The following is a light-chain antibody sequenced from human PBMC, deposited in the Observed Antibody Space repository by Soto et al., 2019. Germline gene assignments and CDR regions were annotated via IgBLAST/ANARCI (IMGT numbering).Light chain of an antibody. CDR3: NSYSNSSTLYV. J-gene: IGLJ1*01. CDR1: SRDVGTYDY. CDR2: EVT. V-gene: IGLV2-14*01. Sequence: QSALTQPASVSGSPGQSITISCTGTSRDVGTYDYVSWYQQRPGEAPKLMIYEVTYRPSGVSSRFSGSKSGDTASLTISGLLAEDEADYYCNSYSNSSTLYVFGTGTKLTVL.